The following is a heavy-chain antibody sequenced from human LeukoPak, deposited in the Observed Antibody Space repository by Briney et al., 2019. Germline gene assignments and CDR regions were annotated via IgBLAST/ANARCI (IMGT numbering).Heavy chain of an antibody. CDR2: IYYSGST. D-gene: IGHD3-22*01. V-gene: IGHV4-39*01. CDR3: ARSGTQWVYYEGNWFDP. Sequence: SETLSLNCTVSGGSISSSSYYWGWIRRPPGKGLEWIGSIYYSGSTYYNPSLKSRVTISVDTSKNQFSLKLSSVTAADTAVYYCARSGTQWVYYEGNWFDPWGQGTLVTVSS. CDR1: GGSISSSSYY. J-gene: IGHJ5*02.